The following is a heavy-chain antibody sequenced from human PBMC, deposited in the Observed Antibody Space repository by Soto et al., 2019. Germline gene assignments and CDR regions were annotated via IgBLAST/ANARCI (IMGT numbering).Heavy chain of an antibody. Sequence: PPETLSLTCTVSGTSISSCYWRWIRQPPGKGLEWIANIHYSGTTNYNPSLASRVTLSVATSKNQFSLKLSSVTAADTAVYYCARRYRAAQKAFDIWGQGTMVTVSS. J-gene: IGHJ3*02. D-gene: IGHD6-6*01. V-gene: IGHV4-59*01. CDR3: ARRYRAAQKAFDI. CDR2: IHYSGTT. CDR1: GTSISSCY.